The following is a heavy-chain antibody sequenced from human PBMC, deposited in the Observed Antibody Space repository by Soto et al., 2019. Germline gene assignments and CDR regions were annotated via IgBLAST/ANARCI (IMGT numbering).Heavy chain of an antibody. D-gene: IGHD2-21*02. CDR2: INAGNGNT. CDR1: GYTFTSYA. V-gene: IGHV1-3*05. J-gene: IGHJ4*02. Sequence: QVQLVPSGAEEKKPGASVKVSCKASGYTFTSYAMHWVRQAPGQRLEWMGWINAGNGNTKYSQKFQGRVTITRDTAASTAYMELSSLRSEDRAVYYYARSIVAVTTLDYCGQGTQSTVAS. CDR3: ARSIVAVTTLDY.